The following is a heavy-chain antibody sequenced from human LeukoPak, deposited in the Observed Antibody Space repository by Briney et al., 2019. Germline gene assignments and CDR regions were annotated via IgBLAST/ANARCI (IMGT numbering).Heavy chain of an antibody. CDR2: INQSGST. CDR3: ARRRVVVVAATVPSLKRYWYFDL. V-gene: IGHV4-34*01. J-gene: IGHJ2*01. CDR1: GGSFSGYS. Sequence: PSETLSLTCAVYGGSFSGYSWSWIRQPPGKGLEWIGEINQSGSTNYNPSLKSRVTISVDTSKNQFSLKLSSVTAADTAVYYCARRRVVVVAATVPSLKRYWYFDLWGRGTLVTVSS. D-gene: IGHD2-15*01.